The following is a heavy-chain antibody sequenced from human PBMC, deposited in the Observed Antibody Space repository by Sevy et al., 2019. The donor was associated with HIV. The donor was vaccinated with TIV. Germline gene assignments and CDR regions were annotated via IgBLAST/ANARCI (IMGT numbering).Heavy chain of an antibody. D-gene: IGHD2-2*01. CDR1: EFIFSDYA. J-gene: IGHJ6*02. V-gene: IGHV3-23*01. CDR3: AKTINSGGGAVPAANYYYYGMDV. CDR2: INGKGRST. Sequence: GGSLRLSCAASEFIFSDYAMNWVRQTPGKGLEWVSSINGKGRSTHYADSVEGRFTISGDNSKNTLYLQMNSLRAEDTAVYYCAKTINSGGGAVPAANYYYYGMDVWGQGTTVTVSS.